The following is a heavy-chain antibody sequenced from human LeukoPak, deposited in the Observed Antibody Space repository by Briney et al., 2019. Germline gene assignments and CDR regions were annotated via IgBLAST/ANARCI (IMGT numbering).Heavy chain of an antibody. J-gene: IGHJ4*02. D-gene: IGHD6-13*01. V-gene: IGHV3-30*18. CDR3: AKDPRRYSRTGGYFDY. CDR2: ISYDGSNK. Sequence: GGSLRLSCAASGFTFSSYGMHWVRQAPGKGLEWVAVISYDGSNKYYADSVKGRFTISRDNSKNTLYLQMNSLRAEDAAVYYCAKDPRRYSRTGGYFDYWGQGTLVTVSS. CDR1: GFTFSSYG.